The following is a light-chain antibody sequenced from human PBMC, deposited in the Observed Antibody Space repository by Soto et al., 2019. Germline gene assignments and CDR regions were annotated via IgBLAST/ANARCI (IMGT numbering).Light chain of an antibody. Sequence: DIQMTQSTSSVPASVGDRVTITCRASQGIRNWLAWYQQTPGKAPELLIFAASSMQSGVPSRFSGRGSGTEFTLTIDSLQPEDFATYYCQQTDSFPLSFGGGTKVDIK. V-gene: IGKV1D-12*01. CDR3: QQTDSFPLS. CDR2: AAS. CDR1: QGIRNW. J-gene: IGKJ4*01.